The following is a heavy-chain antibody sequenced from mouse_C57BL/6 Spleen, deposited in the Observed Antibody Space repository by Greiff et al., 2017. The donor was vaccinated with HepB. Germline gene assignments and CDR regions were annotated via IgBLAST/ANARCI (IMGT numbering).Heavy chain of an antibody. CDR2: INPSSGYT. CDR1: GYTFTSYW. D-gene: IGHD1-1*01. CDR3: ARSYYGSSLCCAMDY. V-gene: IGHV1-7*01. J-gene: IGHJ4*01. Sequence: QVQLQQSGAELAKPGASVKLSCKASGYTFTSYWMHWVKQRPGQGLEWIGYINPSSGYTKYNQKFKDKATLTADKYSSTAYMQLSSLTYEDSAVYYCARSYYGSSLCCAMDYWGQGTSVTVSS.